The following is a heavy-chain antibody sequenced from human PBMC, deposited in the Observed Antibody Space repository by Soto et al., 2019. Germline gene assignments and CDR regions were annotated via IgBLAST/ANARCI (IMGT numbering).Heavy chain of an antibody. Sequence: EVQLVQSGAEVKKPGESLMISCKVSGYIFSTYWIGWLRQLPGKGLEWVGIIYPGESDTRYHPSFQGQVTISADKSISTAYLNWSSLTASEPAMYYCARIVLLSSWDLRVAFDIWGQGKMVTVSA. CDR3: ARIVLLSSWDLRVAFDI. CDR2: IYPGESDT. V-gene: IGHV5-51*01. D-gene: IGHD3-22*01. CDR1: GYIFSTYW. J-gene: IGHJ3*02.